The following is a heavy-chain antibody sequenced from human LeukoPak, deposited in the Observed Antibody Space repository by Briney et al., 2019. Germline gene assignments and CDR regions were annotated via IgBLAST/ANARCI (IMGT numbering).Heavy chain of an antibody. D-gene: IGHD3-22*01. J-gene: IGHJ4*02. Sequence: ASVKVSCKASGYTFTSYGISWVRQAPGQGLGWMGWISAYNGNTNYAQKLQGRVTMTTDTSTSTAYMELSSLRSEDTAVYYCATSIPGWLLHYYWGQGTLVTVSS. V-gene: IGHV1-18*01. CDR3: ATSIPGWLLHYY. CDR1: GYTFTSYG. CDR2: ISAYNGNT.